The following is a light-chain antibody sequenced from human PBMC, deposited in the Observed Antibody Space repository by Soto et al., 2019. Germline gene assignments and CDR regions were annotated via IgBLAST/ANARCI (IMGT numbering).Light chain of an antibody. Sequence: RVMTQSPATLSVSPGERATLSGRASQSVSNNLAWYQQKPGQAPRLLIYSASTRATGIPARFSGSGSGTEFTLTISSLQSEDLAVYYCQQYADWPAFGGGTKVDIK. J-gene: IGKJ4*01. CDR3: QQYADWPA. CDR2: SAS. V-gene: IGKV3-15*01. CDR1: QSVSNN.